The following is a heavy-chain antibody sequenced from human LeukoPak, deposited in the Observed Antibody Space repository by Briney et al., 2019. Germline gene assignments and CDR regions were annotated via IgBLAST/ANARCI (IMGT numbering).Heavy chain of an antibody. V-gene: IGHV1-2*02. Sequence: ASVKVSCKASGYTFTGNYMHWVRQAPGQGLEWMGWINPNSGGTNYAQKFQGSVTMTRDTSISTAYMELSRLRSDDTAVYYCAREYYYDSSGYYYPGAVDYWGQGTLVTVSS. CDR1: GYTFTGNY. CDR2: INPNSGGT. J-gene: IGHJ4*02. CDR3: AREYYYDSSGYYYPGAVDY. D-gene: IGHD3-22*01.